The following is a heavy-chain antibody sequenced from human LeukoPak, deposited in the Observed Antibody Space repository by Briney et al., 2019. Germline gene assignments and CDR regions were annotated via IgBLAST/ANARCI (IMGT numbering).Heavy chain of an antibody. V-gene: IGHV1-58*02. CDR2: IVVGSGNT. CDR3: AAPKRIVGAVGDAFDI. D-gene: IGHD1-26*01. Sequence: ASVEVSCKASGFTFTSSAMQWMRQARGQRLEWIGWIVVGSGNTNYAQKFQERVTITRDMSTSTAYMELSSLRSEDTAVYYCAAPKRIVGAVGDAFDIWGQGTMVTVSS. J-gene: IGHJ3*02. CDR1: GFTFTSSA.